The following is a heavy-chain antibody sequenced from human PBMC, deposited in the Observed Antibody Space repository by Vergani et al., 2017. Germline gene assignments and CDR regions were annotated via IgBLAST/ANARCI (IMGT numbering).Heavy chain of an antibody. CDR3: ARYRNSWGIKDGSLDY. CDR1: GFSFSSHA. CDR2: ISGTGGSA. D-gene: IGHD1-26*01. Sequence: EVRLLQSGGGLGQPGGSLRLSCEASGFSFSSHAMAWVRQAPGKGLEWVAVISGTGGSAYNAKSVKDRFTISRDNSQNTVYLQLKSLSADDTAIYYCARYRNSWGIKDGSLDYWGQGILVTVSS. J-gene: IGHJ4*02. V-gene: IGHV3-23*01.